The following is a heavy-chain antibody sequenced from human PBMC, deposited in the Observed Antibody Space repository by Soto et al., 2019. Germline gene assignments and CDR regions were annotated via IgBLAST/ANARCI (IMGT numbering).Heavy chain of an antibody. V-gene: IGHV3-30*03. Sequence: QVQLVESGGGVVQSGRSLRLSCAASGFTFSTSGMHWIRQAPGKGLEWVAMISHDGGATYYVDSVKGRFTISRDTHKNTLHLQMDTLRPAFASTYYCAHNWGSRAMYNWFDPWGQGTLVTVSS. J-gene: IGHJ5*02. D-gene: IGHD3-16*01. CDR3: AHNWGSRAMYNWFDP. CDR1: GFTFSTSG. CDR2: ISHDGGAT.